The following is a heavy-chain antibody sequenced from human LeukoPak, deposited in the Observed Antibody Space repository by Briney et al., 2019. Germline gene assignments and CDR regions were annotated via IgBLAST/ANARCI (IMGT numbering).Heavy chain of an antibody. CDR3: AAAAGYRSDI. Sequence: GGSLRLSCGASGFTFSDHYMNWVRQAPGKGLEWVSYISDIGSKTNYADSVKGRFTISRDNAKNSLYLQMNSLRAEDTAVYYCAAAAGYRSDIWGRGTMVTVSS. J-gene: IGHJ3*02. CDR2: ISDIGSKT. D-gene: IGHD6-13*01. CDR1: GFTFSDHY. V-gene: IGHV3-11*03.